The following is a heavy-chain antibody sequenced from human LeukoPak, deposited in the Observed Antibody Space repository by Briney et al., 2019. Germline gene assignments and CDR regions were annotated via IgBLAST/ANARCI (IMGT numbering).Heavy chain of an antibody. J-gene: IGHJ5*02. CDR3: ARYCSSTSCPGPFRYWFDP. D-gene: IGHD2-2*01. Sequence: GASVKVSCKASGGTFISYAISWVRQAPGQGLEWMGRIIPIFGTANYAQKFQGRVTITTDESTSTAYMELRSLRSDDTAVYYCARYCSSTSCPGPFRYWFDPWGQGTLVTVSS. V-gene: IGHV1-69*05. CDR1: GGTFISYA. CDR2: IIPIFGTA.